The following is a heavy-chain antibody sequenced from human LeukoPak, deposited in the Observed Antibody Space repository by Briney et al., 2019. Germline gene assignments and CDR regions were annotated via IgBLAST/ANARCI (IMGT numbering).Heavy chain of an antibody. J-gene: IGHJ6*02. V-gene: IGHV3-23*01. Sequence: GSLRLSCAASGFTFSSYAMSWVRQAPGKGLEWVSAISGSGGSTYYADSVKGRFTISRDNSKNTLYLQMNSLRAEDTAVYYCAKEAAMHDSSGYYYVLNYYYGMDVWGQGTTVTVSS. CDR1: GFTFSSYA. D-gene: IGHD3-22*01. CDR3: AKEAAMHDSSGYYYVLNYYYGMDV. CDR2: ISGSGGST.